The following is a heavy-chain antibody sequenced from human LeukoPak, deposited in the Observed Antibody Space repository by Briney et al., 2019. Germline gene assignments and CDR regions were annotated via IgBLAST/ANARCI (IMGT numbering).Heavy chain of an antibody. CDR1: GFTFSSYA. V-gene: IGHV3-23*01. J-gene: IGHJ4*02. CDR2: ISGSGGST. D-gene: IGHD6-13*01. Sequence: GGSLRLSCAASGFTFSSYAMSWVRQAPGKGLEWVSAISGSGGSTYYADSVKGRFTISRDNSKNTLYLQMNSLRAEDTAVYYCAVGSGYSSSWYPKTFDYWGQGTLVTVSS. CDR3: AVGSGYSSSWYPKTFDY.